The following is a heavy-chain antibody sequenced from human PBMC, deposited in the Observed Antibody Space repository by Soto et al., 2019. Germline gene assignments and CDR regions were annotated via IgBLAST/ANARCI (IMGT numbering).Heavy chain of an antibody. D-gene: IGHD3-22*01. V-gene: IGHV1-69*13. CDR2: VIPIFGAA. J-gene: IGHJ4*02. CDR1: GSTLSTYA. Sequence: ASVKVSCKASGSTLSTYAINWVRQAPGQGLEWMGAVIPIFGAADYAQKFQGRVTITADESMTTAYMELRSLRYEDTAMYYCARVTVASSAQHRSFDSWGQGTLVTVSS. CDR3: ARVTVASSAQHRSFDS.